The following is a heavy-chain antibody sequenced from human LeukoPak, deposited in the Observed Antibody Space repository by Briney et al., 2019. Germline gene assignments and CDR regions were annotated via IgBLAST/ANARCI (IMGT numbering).Heavy chain of an antibody. CDR2: IYYSGIT. CDR3: ARVTGYMIEDYFDY. J-gene: IGHJ4*02. Sequence: SETLSLTCTVSGGSIRSYYWSWIRQPPGKGLEGIGYIYYSGITNYNPSLKSRVTISVDTSKNQFSLKLSYVTVAETAVYYCARVTGYMIEDYFDYWGQGTMVTVSS. D-gene: IGHD3-22*01. CDR1: GGSIRSYY. V-gene: IGHV4-59*01.